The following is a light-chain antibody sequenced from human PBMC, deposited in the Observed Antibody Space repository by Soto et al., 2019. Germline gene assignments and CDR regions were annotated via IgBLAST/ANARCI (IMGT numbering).Light chain of an antibody. V-gene: IGKV1-27*01. J-gene: IGKJ5*01. CDR3: PNYDSAPIP. CDR2: AAS. CDR1: QGISNY. Sequence: TLSPAALSAYVGNRVSITCRASQGISNYLAWYQQKPGKVPKVLIYAASTLQPGVPSRFSGSGSGTDFTLTINSLQPDDIAPYYCPNYDSAPIPFGQGTRLAI.